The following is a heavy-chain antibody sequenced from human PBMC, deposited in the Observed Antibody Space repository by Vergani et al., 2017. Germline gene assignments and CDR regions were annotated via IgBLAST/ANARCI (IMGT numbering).Heavy chain of an antibody. J-gene: IGHJ4*02. V-gene: IGHV3-7*01. CDR1: GFTFSSYW. D-gene: IGHD2-21*02. CDR3: AKGVEAYCGCDCYSPFDY. CDR2: IKQDGSEK. Sequence: EVQLVESGGGLVQPGGSLRLSCAASGFTFSSYWMSWVRQAPGKGLEWVANIKQDGSEKYYVDSVKGRFTISRDNAKNSLYLQMNSLRAEDTAVYYCAKGVEAYCGCDCYSPFDYWGQGTLVTVSS.